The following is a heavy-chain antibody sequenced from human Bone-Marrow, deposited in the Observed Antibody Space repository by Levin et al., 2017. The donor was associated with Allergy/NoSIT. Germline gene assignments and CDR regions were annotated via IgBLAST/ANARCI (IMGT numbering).Heavy chain of an antibody. V-gene: IGHV4-61*02. D-gene: IGHD3-9*01. CDR2: IYSSGST. J-gene: IGHJ6*03. Sequence: PSETLSLACTVSGASINNVSYYWSWIRQPAGKGLEWIGRIYSSGSTSYNPSLNSRLTISVDTSKNQFFLHLSSVTAADTAMYFCARARATDYDPLTTYYYYYYLDVWGKGTTVTVSS. CDR1: GASINNVSYY. CDR3: ARARATDYDPLTTYYYYYYLDV.